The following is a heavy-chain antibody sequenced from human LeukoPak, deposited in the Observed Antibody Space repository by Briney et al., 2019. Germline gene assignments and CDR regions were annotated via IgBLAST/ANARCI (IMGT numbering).Heavy chain of an antibody. CDR3: ASMGSLDY. CDR1: GYTFTGYY. J-gene: IGHJ4*02. D-gene: IGHD1-26*01. Sequence: VASVKVSCKASGYTFTGYYMHCVPQAPGQGLEWMGWINPNSGGTNYAQKFQGRVTMTRDTSISTAYMELSRLRSVDTAVCYCASMGSLDYWGQGTLVTVSS. CDR2: INPNSGGT. V-gene: IGHV1-2*03.